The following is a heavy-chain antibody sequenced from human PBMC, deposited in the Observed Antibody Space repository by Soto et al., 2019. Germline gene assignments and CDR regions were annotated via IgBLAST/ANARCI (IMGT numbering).Heavy chain of an antibody. CDR2: ISGSADST. CDR1: GFTFRNYS. CDR3: ARVYSSGWYLGYYFDY. Sequence: LRLSCAASGFTFRNYSMTWVRQAPGRGLEWVSLISGSADSTFYADSLKGRFTISRDNSKSTLYLQVNSLRAEDSAIYYCARVYSSGWYLGYYFDYWGQGTLVTVSS. J-gene: IGHJ4*02. V-gene: IGHV3-23*01. D-gene: IGHD6-19*01.